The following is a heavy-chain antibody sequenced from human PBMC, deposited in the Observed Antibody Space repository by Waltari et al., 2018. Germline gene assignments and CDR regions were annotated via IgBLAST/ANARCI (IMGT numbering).Heavy chain of an antibody. CDR2: VHGSGRT. CDR3: ARDRGRGLYLDS. Sequence: WNSDRHAPEKGLEWIGEVHGSGRTNYNPSFASRITVTLDPYNGQFYLKVASATAADTAVYYCARDRGRGLYLDSWRPGTLVTVSP. J-gene: IGHJ4*02. V-gene: IGHV4-34*10. D-gene: IGHD2-15*01.